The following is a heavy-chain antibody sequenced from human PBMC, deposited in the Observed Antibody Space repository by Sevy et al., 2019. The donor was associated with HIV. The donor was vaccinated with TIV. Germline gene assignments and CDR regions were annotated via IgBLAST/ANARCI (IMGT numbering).Heavy chain of an antibody. V-gene: IGHV4-30-4*01. J-gene: IGHJ4*02. CDR3: ARDSCSTSFGGVIDY. Sequence: SETLSLTCSVSGGSISSGDYYWSWIRQPPGKGLEWIGYIYYSGSTYYNPSLKSRVTISVDTSKNQFSLKLSSVTAADTAVYYCARDSCSTSFGGVIDYWGQGTLVTVSS. CDR1: GGSISSGDYY. D-gene: IGHD2-2*01. CDR2: IYYSGST.